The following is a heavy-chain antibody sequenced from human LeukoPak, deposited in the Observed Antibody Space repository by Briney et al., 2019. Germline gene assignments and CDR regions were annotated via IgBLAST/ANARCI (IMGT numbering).Heavy chain of an antibody. Sequence: GGSLRLSCAASEFSVGSNYMTWIRQAPGKGLEWISYISNTGHFKTHADSMKGRFTISRDNAKNTLYLQMNTLRADDTAVYYCALTSGLGPGGHFDYWGQGTLVTVSS. CDR3: ALTSGLGPGGHFDY. V-gene: IGHV3-11*04. CDR1: EFSVGSNY. D-gene: IGHD3/OR15-3a*01. J-gene: IGHJ4*02. CDR2: ISNTGHFK.